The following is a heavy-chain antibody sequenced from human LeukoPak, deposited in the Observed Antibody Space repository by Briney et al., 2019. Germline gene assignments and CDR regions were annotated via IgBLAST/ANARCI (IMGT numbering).Heavy chain of an antibody. Sequence: GGSLRLSCAAPGFTVSSNYMTWVRQAPGKGLEWVSVIYSGGSTYYADSVKGRFTISRDNSKNTLYLQMNSLRAEDTAVYYCARGVYTLIDYWGQGTLVTVSS. J-gene: IGHJ4*02. V-gene: IGHV3-66*02. CDR2: IYSGGST. CDR3: ARGVYTLIDY. D-gene: IGHD5/OR15-5a*01. CDR1: GFTVSSNY.